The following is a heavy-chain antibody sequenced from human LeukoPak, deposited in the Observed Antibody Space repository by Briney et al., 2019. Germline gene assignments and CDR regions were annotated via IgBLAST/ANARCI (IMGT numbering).Heavy chain of an antibody. CDR3: ARLYGELTVRKRFDP. V-gene: IGHV4-4*07. CDR1: GGSISSYY. Sequence: SETLSLTCTVSGGSISSYYWSWIRQPAGKGLEWIGRIYTSGSTNYNPSLKSRVTMSVDTSKNQFSLKLSSVTAADTAVYYCARLYGELTVRKRFDPWGQGTLVTVSS. J-gene: IGHJ5*02. CDR2: IYTSGST. D-gene: IGHD3-10*01.